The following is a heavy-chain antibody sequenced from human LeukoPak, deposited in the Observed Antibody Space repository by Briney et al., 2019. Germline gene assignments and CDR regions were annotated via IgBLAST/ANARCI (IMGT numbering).Heavy chain of an antibody. CDR2: INPNSGGT. D-gene: IGHD1-26*01. V-gene: IGHV1-2*02. J-gene: IGHJ4*02. Sequence: ASVKVSCKSSGYTFTGYYMHWVRQAPGQGLEWMGWINPNSGGTNYAQKFQGRVTMTRDTSISTAYMELSRLRSDDTAVYYCARSSVGATDLDYWGQGTLVTVSS. CDR3: ARSSVGATDLDY. CDR1: GYTFTGYY.